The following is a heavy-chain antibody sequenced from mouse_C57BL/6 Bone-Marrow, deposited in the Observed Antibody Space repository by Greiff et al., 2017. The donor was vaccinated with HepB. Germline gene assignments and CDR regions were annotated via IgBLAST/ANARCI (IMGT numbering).Heavy chain of an antibody. D-gene: IGHD2-1*01. V-gene: IGHV1-82*01. CDR1: GYAFSSSW. CDR2: IYPGDGDT. J-gene: IGHJ4*01. CDR3: ARNYGNYDYAMDY. Sequence: VMLVESGPELVKPGASVKISCKASGYAFSSSWMNWVKQRPGKGLEWIGRIYPGDGDTNYNGKFKGKATLTADKSSSTAYMQLSSLTSEDSAVYFCARNYGNYDYAMDYWGQGTSVTVSS.